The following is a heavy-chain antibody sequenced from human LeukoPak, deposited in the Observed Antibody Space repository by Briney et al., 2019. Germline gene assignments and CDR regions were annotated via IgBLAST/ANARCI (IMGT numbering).Heavy chain of an antibody. D-gene: IGHD5/OR15-5a*01. Sequence: SQTLSLTFAISVDGVSSNSAAWNWIRQSPSRGLEWLGRTYYNSKWYNDYAVSVKSRITISPDTSKNQFSLQLNSVTPEDTAVYCCAGMVSRICYWGQGTLVTVST. CDR2: TYYNSKWYN. V-gene: IGHV6-1*01. J-gene: IGHJ4*02. CDR3: AGMVSRICY. CDR1: VDGVSSNSAA.